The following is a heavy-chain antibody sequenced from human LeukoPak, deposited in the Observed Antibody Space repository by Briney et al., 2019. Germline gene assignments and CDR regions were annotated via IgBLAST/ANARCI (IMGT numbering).Heavy chain of an antibody. V-gene: IGHV3-21*01. D-gene: IGHD3-10*01. CDR3: ARGEYGSGSYHIDY. CDR2: ISKSSTYT. CDR1: EFTFTSYG. J-gene: IGHJ4*02. Sequence: GGSLRLSCAASEFTFTSYGMNWVRQSPGKGLEWISSISKSSTYTHYADSVKGRFTISRDIAKSSLYLEMNSLRAEDTAVYYCARGEYGSGSYHIDYWGQGTLVTVSS.